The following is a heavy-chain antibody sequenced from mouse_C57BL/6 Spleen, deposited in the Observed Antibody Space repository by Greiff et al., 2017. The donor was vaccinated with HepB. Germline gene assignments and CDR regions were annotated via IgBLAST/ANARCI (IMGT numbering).Heavy chain of an antibody. Sequence: EVHLVESGAELVRPGASVKLSCTASGFNIKDDYMHWVKQRPEQGLEWIGWIDPENGDTEYASKFQGKATITADTSSNTAYLQLSSLTSEDTAVYYCTTSDSSGYVDYWGQGTTLTVSS. CDR3: TTSDSSGYVDY. J-gene: IGHJ2*01. CDR2: IDPENGDT. CDR1: GFNIKDDY. V-gene: IGHV14-4*01. D-gene: IGHD3-2*02.